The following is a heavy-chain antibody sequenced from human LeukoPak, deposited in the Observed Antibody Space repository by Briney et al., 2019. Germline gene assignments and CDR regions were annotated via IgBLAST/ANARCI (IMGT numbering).Heavy chain of an antibody. J-gene: IGHJ3*02. D-gene: IGHD5-18*01. V-gene: IGHV3-21*01. CDR1: GFTFSSYS. CDR3: ARAGGYSYGHDAFDI. Sequence: GGSLRLSCAASGFTFSSYSMNWVRQAPGKGLEWVSSISSSSYIYYADSVKGRFTISRDNAKNSLYLQMNSLRAEDTAVYYCARAGGYSYGHDAFDIWGQGTMVTVSS. CDR2: ISSSSYI.